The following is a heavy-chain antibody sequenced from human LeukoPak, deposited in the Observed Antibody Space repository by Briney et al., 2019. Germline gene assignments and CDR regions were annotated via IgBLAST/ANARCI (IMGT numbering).Heavy chain of an antibody. V-gene: IGHV3-30-3*01. CDR1: AFTFSSYD. J-gene: IGHJ4*02. CDR2: ISYDGSNK. D-gene: IGHD3-16*01. CDR3: ARAFMITFGGVIL. Sequence: GSLRLSCAASAFTFSSYDMHWVRQAPGKGLESVAVISYDGSNKYYADSVKARFTISRDNSKNTLYLQMNSLRTEDTAVYYCARAFMITFGGVILWGQGTLVTVSS.